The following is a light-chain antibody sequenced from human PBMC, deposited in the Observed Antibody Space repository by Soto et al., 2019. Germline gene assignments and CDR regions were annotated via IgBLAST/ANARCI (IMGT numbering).Light chain of an antibody. J-gene: IGKJ1*01. V-gene: IGKV1-5*03. CDR1: QSISSW. CDR3: QHYNSYSCT. CDR2: KAS. Sequence: DIQMTQSHSTLSASVGDRVTITCRASQSISSWLAWYQQKPGKAPKLLIYKASSLESGVPSRFSGSGSGTEFTLTISSLQPDDFATYYCQHYNSYSCTVGQGTKVDSK.